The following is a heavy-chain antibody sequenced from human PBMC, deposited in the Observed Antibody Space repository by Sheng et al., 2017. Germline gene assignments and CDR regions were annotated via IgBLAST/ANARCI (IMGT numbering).Heavy chain of an antibody. CDR1: GFTFSSYA. CDR2: ISGSGGST. Sequence: EVQLLESGGGLVQPGGSLRLSCAASGFTFSSYAMSWVRQAPGKGLEWVSAISGSGGSTYYADSVKGRFTISRDNSKNTLYLQMNSLRAEDTAVYYCAKSNEPHCSSTSCYALEIFGVVTAGWYMDVWGKGPRSPSP. J-gene: IGHJ6*03. CDR3: AKSNEPHCSSTSCYALEIFGVVTAGWYMDV. V-gene: IGHV3-23*01. D-gene: IGHD2-2*01.